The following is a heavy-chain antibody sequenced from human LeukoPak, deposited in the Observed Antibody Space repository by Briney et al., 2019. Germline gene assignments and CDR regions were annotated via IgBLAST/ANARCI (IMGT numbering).Heavy chain of an antibody. Sequence: GGSLRLSCAASGFTSSNYAMSWVRQAPGKGLEWVSAILGSGGSTYYADSVKGRFTVSRDNSKSTLYLQMNSLRAEDTGLYYCAKWGDYDVLTGYYVPDYWGQGTLVTVSS. V-gene: IGHV3-23*01. D-gene: IGHD3-9*01. J-gene: IGHJ4*02. CDR2: ILGSGGST. CDR1: GFTSSNYA. CDR3: AKWGDYDVLTGYYVPDY.